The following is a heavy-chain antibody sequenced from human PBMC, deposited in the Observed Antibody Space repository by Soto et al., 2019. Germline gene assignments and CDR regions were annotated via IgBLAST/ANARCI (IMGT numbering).Heavy chain of an antibody. V-gene: IGHV1-69*12. CDR3: ARGDCGGFCYYAC. Sequence: QVQLVQSGAEVKKPGSSVKVSCKASGGTFSSYAISWVRQAPGQVLEWMGGIIPIFCTANYAQKFQGRVTSTGDETKRTAYMEMSSMRSDEPAVYYCARGDCGGFCYYACWGQGTLVTVSS. CDR1: GGTFSSYA. D-gene: IGHD2-21*02. J-gene: IGHJ4*02. CDR2: IIPIFCTA.